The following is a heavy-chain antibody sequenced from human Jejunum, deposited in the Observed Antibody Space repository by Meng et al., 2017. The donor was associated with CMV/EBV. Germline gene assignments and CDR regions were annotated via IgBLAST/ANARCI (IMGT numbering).Heavy chain of an antibody. V-gene: IGHV1-2*02. CDR1: GYTFTDYH. D-gene: IGHD2-21*01. J-gene: IGHJ4*02. CDR2: MSPNSGDT. CDR3: ARNWGGGSYYLDY. Sequence: ASGYTFTDYHLHWVRQAPGQGLECVGWMSPNSGDTTSTQKFQGRVTLTSDTSITTAYMELSRPKSDDTAVYFCARNWGGGSYYLDYWGQGTLVTVSS.